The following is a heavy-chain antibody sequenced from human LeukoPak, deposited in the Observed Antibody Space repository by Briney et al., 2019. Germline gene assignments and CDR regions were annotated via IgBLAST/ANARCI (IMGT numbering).Heavy chain of an antibody. D-gene: IGHD2-21*02. CDR3: ARVVVTWLDM. CDR1: GFTFSIYA. V-gene: IGHV3-30*04. J-gene: IGHJ3*02. CDR2: ISNDGSNK. Sequence: GGSLRLSCAASGFTFSIYAIHWVRQAPGKGLEWVAVISNDGSNKYYADSLKGRFTISRDNSKNTLYLQMNSLRVEDTAVYYCARVVVTWLDMWGQGTMVTVSS.